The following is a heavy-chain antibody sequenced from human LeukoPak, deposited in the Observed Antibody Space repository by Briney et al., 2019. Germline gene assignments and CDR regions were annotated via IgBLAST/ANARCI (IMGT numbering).Heavy chain of an antibody. D-gene: IGHD5-18*01. CDR2: IYYSGST. CDR1: GGSISSGGYC. V-gene: IGHV4-31*03. Sequence: SETLSLTCTVSGGSISSGGYCWSWIRQHPGKGLEWIGYIYYSGSTYYNPSLKSRVTISVDTSKNQFSLKLSSVTAADTAVYYCARSTTAIPGYFDYWGQGTLVTVSS. CDR3: ARSTTAIPGYFDY. J-gene: IGHJ4*02.